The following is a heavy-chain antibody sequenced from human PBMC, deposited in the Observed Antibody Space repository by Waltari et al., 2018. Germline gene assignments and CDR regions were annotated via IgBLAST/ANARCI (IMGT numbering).Heavy chain of an antibody. Sequence: QVQLVQSGAEVKKPVSSVKVSCKASVGTFSSYAIRWVPPAPGQGLEWMGGIIPIFGTANYAQKFQGRVTITADESTSTAYMELSSLRSEDTAVYYCASALADIVATPLDYWGQGTLVTVSS. J-gene: IGHJ4*02. CDR3: ASALADIVATPLDY. V-gene: IGHV1-69*12. D-gene: IGHD5-12*01. CDR1: VGTFSSYA. CDR2: IIPIFGTA.